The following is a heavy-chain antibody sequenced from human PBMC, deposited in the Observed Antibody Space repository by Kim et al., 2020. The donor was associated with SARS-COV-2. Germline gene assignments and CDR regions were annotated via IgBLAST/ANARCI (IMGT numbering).Heavy chain of an antibody. Sequence: GGSLRLSCSASRFPFRQYGIHWVRQAPGKGLEWVAVISYDGSQEFYAHSVRGRFTISRENSKKTVYLEMNSLRAEDTAVYFCAKVLGGGHYFDHWGQGTL. CDR2: ISYDGSQE. CDR3: AKVLGGGHYFDH. D-gene: IGHD3-9*01. J-gene: IGHJ4*02. V-gene: IGHV3-30*18. CDR1: RFPFRQYG.